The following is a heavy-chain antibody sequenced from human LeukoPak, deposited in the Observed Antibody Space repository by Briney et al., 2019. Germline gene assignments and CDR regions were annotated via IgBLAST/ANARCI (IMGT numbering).Heavy chain of an antibody. CDR1: GYTFTSYA. J-gene: IGHJ4*02. V-gene: IGHV1-3*01. Sequence: GASVKVSCKASGYTFTSYAMHWVRQAPGQRLEWMGWINAGNGNTKYSQKFQGRVTITADESTGTAYMELSSLRSEDTAVYYCARAPLLSYCSSTSCYLRGGGFDYWGQGTLVTVSS. CDR2: INAGNGNT. D-gene: IGHD2-2*01. CDR3: ARAPLLSYCSSTSCYLRGGGFDY.